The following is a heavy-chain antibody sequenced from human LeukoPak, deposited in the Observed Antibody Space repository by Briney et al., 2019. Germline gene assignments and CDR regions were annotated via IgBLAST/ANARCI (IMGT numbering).Heavy chain of an antibody. Sequence: SETLSLTCTVSGGSISRNYWSWIRKYPGRGLEWIGYIYYSGSTHYNPSLKSRVTMSIDTSKNKFSLKLSSATAADTAIYYCATTYSRSGDDWFDPWGQGILVTVSS. CDR1: GGSISRNY. CDR3: ATTYSRSGDDWFDP. D-gene: IGHD2-21*01. V-gene: IGHV4-59*01. CDR2: IYYSGST. J-gene: IGHJ5*02.